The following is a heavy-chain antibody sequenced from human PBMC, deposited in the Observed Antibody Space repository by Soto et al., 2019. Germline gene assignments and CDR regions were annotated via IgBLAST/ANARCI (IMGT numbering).Heavy chain of an antibody. D-gene: IGHD6-19*01. J-gene: IGHJ4*02. Sequence: QITLKESGPTLVKPTQTLTLTCTFSGFSLTTTGVGVGWIRQPPGKALEWLALIYWDDDKRYSPSLKNRLTVTKDTAKNEVVLTMTNMDPVDTATYYCAHRRFDGWYSDYDCWGQGALVTVSS. V-gene: IGHV2-5*02. CDR2: IYWDDDK. CDR1: GFSLTTTGVG. CDR3: AHRRFDGWYSDYDC.